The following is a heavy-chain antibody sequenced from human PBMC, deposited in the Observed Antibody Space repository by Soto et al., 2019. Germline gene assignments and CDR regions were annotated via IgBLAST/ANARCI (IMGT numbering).Heavy chain of an antibody. D-gene: IGHD1-26*01. CDR1: WVSLRTSGVG. J-gene: IGHJ4*02. Sequence: SGPKPGNPPQTLPLNCTLSWVSLRTSGVGVGLIRQPPGKALEWLALIYWDDDKRYSPSLKSRLTITKDTSKNQVVLTMTNMDPVDTATYYCAHRGGGSYDYWGQGSLVTVSS. V-gene: IGHV2-5*02. CDR2: IYWDDDK. CDR3: AHRGGGSYDY.